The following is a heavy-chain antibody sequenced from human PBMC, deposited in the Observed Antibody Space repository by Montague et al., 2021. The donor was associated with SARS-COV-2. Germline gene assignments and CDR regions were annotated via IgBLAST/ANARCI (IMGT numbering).Heavy chain of an antibody. CDR3: VREGSGWFFDY. Sequence: SLSLSLSASGFTFSSYEMNWVRQAPGKGLEWLSSISYSGGITNYADSVRGRFTISRDFAKNSLYLQMNSLRAEDTAVYYCVREGSGWFFDYWGQGALVTVSS. CDR2: ISYSGGIT. V-gene: IGHV3-48*03. J-gene: IGHJ4*02. D-gene: IGHD2-15*01. CDR1: GFTFSSYE.